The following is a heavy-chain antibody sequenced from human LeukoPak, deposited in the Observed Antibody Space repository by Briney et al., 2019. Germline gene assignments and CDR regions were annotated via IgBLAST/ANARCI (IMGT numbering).Heavy chain of an antibody. D-gene: IGHD1-14*01. CDR3: TRGFDHAKSGY. Sequence: SETLSLTCTVSGDSISSTAYYWGWSRQPPGKGLEWLGMIHFSGTIYNNPSLMSRVTISVDASKNQFSLKLTSVTAADTAVYYCTRGFDHAKSGYWGQGTLVTVSS. V-gene: IGHV4-39*01. CDR2: IHFSGTI. J-gene: IGHJ4*02. CDR1: GDSISSTAYY.